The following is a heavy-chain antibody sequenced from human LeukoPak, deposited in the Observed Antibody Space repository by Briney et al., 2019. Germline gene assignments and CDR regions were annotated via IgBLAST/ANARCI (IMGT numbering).Heavy chain of an antibody. D-gene: IGHD4-17*01. V-gene: IGHV3-23*01. CDR2: ISGSGGST. CDR3: AKDYGDYLPYYFDY. J-gene: IGHJ4*02. CDR1: GFTFSSYA. Sequence: GGSLRLSCAASGFTFSSYAMSWVRQAPGKGLEGVSAISGSGGSTYYADSVKGRLTISRDNSKNTLYLQMNSLRAEDTAVYYCAKDYGDYLPYYFDYWGQGTLVTVSS.